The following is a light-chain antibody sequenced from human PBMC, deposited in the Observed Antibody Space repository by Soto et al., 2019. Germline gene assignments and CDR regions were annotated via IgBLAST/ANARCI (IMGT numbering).Light chain of an antibody. Sequence: IQMTQSPSTLSASVGDRVTITCRASQSFSTCLAWYQQKPGKAPKLLIYKASSLESGVPSRFSGSGSGTEFALTISSLQPDDFATYYCQQYNTSSLTFGGGTKVEIK. CDR1: QSFSTC. CDR2: KAS. J-gene: IGKJ4*01. CDR3: QQYNTSSLT. V-gene: IGKV1-5*03.